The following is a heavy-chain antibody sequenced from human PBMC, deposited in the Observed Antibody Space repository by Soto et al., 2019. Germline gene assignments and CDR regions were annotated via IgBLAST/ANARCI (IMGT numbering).Heavy chain of an antibody. J-gene: IGHJ1*01. V-gene: IGHV3-30*18. CDR1: GFTFSSYG. CDR3: AKDSSGYFAEYFQH. D-gene: IGHD3-22*01. CDR2: ISYDGSNK. Sequence: GGSLRLSCAASGFTFSSYGMHWVRQAPGKGLEWVAVISYDGSNKYYADSVKGRFTISRDNSKNTLYLQMNSLRAEDTAVYYCAKDSSGYFAEYFQHWGQGT.